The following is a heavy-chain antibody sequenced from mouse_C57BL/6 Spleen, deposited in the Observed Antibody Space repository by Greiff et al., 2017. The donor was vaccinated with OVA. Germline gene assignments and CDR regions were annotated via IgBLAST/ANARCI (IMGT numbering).Heavy chain of an antibody. CDR2: IYPGDGDT. CDR3: ARRGAAQATRAMDY. J-gene: IGHJ4*01. D-gene: IGHD3-2*02. V-gene: IGHV1-82*01. Sequence: VKLQESGPELVKPGASVKISCKASGYAFSSSWMNWVKQRPGKGLEWIGRIYPGDGDTNYNGKFKGKATLTADKSSSTAYMQLSSLTSEDSAVYFCARRGAAQATRAMDYWGQGTSVTVSS. CDR1: GYAFSSSW.